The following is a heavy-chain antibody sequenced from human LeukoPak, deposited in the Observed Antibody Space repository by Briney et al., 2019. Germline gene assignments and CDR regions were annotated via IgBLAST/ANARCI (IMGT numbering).Heavy chain of an antibody. J-gene: IGHJ4*02. CDR3: ARTSARGAQFDY. Sequence: PSETLSLTCAVSGGSISSSNWWSWVRQPPGKGLEWIGEIYHSGSTNYNPSLKSRVTISVDKSRNQFSLKLSSVTAADTAVYYCARTSARGAQFDYWGQGTLVTVSS. CDR1: GGSISSSNW. CDR2: IYHSGST. D-gene: IGHD3-10*01. V-gene: IGHV4-4*02.